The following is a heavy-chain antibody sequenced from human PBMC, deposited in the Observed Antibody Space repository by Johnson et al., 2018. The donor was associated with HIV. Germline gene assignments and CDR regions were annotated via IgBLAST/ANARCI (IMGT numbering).Heavy chain of an antibody. CDR1: GFTFSSYD. V-gene: IGHV3-13*01. Sequence: VPLVESGGGLVQPGGSLRLSCAASGFTFSSYDMHWVRQATGKGLECVSAIGTAGDTYYPGSVKGRFTISRDNAKVSLFLQMNSLRAEDTAVYYCARDMCSGGSCYAFDIWGQGTMVTVSS. CDR2: IGTAGDT. CDR3: ARDMCSGGSCYAFDI. D-gene: IGHD2-15*01. J-gene: IGHJ3*02.